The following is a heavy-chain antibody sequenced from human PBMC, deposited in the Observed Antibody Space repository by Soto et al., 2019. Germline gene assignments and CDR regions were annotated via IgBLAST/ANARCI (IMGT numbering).Heavy chain of an antibody. CDR2: MNPNSANT. D-gene: IGHD1-1*01. Sequence: QVQLVQSGAEVQRPGASVKVSCRASGYAFGVYDISWVRQAPGQGLEWMGWMNPNSANTGYAQQFQGRVSMTRNMSMSTAYMELSRLRPEDTAIYYCARMATYGTLNWFDPWGQGALVTVSS. J-gene: IGHJ5*02. CDR1: GYAFGVYD. CDR3: ARMATYGTLNWFDP. V-gene: IGHV1-8*01.